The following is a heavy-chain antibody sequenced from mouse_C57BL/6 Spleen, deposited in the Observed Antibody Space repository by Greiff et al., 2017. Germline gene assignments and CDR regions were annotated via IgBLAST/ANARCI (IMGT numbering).Heavy chain of an antibody. J-gene: IGHJ4*01. Sequence: QVQLQQPGAELVRPGSSVKLSCKASGYTFTSYWMHWVKQRPIQGLEWIGNIDPSDSETHYNQKFKDKATLTVDKSSSTAYMQLSSLTSEDSAVYYCARSTTVVAKNAMDYWGQGTSVTVSS. V-gene: IGHV1-52*01. CDR1: GYTFTSYW. D-gene: IGHD1-1*01. CDR2: IDPSDSET. CDR3: ARSTTVVAKNAMDY.